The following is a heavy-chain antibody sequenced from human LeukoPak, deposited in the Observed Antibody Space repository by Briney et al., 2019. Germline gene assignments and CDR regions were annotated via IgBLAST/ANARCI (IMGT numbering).Heavy chain of an antibody. V-gene: IGHV4-59*01. J-gene: IGHJ6*02. CDR3: ARDNSGSYYYYGMDV. Sequence: PETLSLTCTVSGGSISGYYWSWIRQPPGKGLEWIGYIFYSGNTNYNPSLKSRVTISVDTSKNQFSLKLSSVTAADTAVYYCARDNSGSYYYYGMDVWGQGTTVTVSS. CDR2: IFYSGNT. D-gene: IGHD1-26*01. CDR1: GGSISGYY.